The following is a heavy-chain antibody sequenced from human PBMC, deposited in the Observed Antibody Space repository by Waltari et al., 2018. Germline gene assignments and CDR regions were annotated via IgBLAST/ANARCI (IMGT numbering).Heavy chain of an antibody. CDR1: GFTFSRYA. CDR2: ISYDGSNK. Sequence: QVQLVESGGGVVQPGRSLRLSCAASGFTFSRYAMQWVRQAPGKGLEWVAVISYDGSNKYYADSVKGRFTISRDNSKNTLYLQMNSLRAEDTAVYYCARGRKNWFDPWGQGTLVTVSS. CDR3: ARGRKNWFDP. J-gene: IGHJ5*02. V-gene: IGHV3-30-3*01.